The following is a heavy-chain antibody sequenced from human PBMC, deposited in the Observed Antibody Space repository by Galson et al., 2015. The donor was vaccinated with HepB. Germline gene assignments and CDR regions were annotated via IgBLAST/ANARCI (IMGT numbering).Heavy chain of an antibody. Sequence: SLRLSCAASGLTASNNHMRWVRQAPGKGLEWVSVIYSGGSTYYADSVKGRFTISRDNSKNTLYLQMNSLRAEDTAVYYCARGADYYDSRHYWGQGTLVTVSS. D-gene: IGHD3-22*01. V-gene: IGHV3-53*01. J-gene: IGHJ4*02. CDR1: GLTASNNH. CDR2: IYSGGST. CDR3: ARGADYYDSRHY.